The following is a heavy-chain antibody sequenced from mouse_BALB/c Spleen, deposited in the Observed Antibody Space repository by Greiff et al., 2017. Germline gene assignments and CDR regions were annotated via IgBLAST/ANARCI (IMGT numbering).Heavy chain of an antibody. CDR1: GYTFTDYW. Sequence: QVQLQQPGAELVMPGASVKMSCKASGYTFTDYWMHWVKQRPGQGLEWIGAIDTSDSYTSYNQKFKGKATLTVDESSSTAYMQLSSLTSEDSAVYYCATLLRPYYFDYGGQGTTLTVSS. V-gene: IGHV1-69*01. J-gene: IGHJ2*01. CDR3: ATLLRPYYFDY. D-gene: IGHD1-2*01. CDR2: IDTSDSYT.